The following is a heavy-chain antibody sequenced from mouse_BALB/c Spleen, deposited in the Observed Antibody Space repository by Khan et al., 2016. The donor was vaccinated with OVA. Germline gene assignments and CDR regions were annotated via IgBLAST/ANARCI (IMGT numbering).Heavy chain of an antibody. D-gene: IGHD2-14*01. Sequence: VQLQQSGPELVKPGASVKMSCKASGYTFTSYVIHWVKQKPGQGLEWIGYIYPYNDDTKYNEKFKGKATLTSDKSSSTAYMELNSLTSEYSAVYFCARDDRSAVYSDYWGQGTTLTVSS. V-gene: IGHV1S136*01. CDR3: ARDDRSAVYSDY. J-gene: IGHJ2*01. CDR2: IYPYNDDT. CDR1: GYTFTSYV.